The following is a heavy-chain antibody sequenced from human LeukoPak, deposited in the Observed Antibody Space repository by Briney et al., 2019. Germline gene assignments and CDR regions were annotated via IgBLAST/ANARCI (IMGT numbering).Heavy chain of an antibody. D-gene: IGHD2-15*01. V-gene: IGHV3-33*08. Sequence: GGSLRLSCAASGFAFNSYAMQWVRQAPGKGLEWVAVIWYDGSIKYYSDSVKGRFTISRDNSKNPLYLKMHSLRAEDTAVYYCVRISCTGSRCKPYSYYDMDVWGQGTTVTVSS. CDR2: IWYDGSIK. CDR3: VRISCTGSRCKPYSYYDMDV. CDR1: GFAFNSYA. J-gene: IGHJ6*02.